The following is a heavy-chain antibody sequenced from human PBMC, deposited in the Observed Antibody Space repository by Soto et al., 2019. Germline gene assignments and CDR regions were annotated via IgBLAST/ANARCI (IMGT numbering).Heavy chain of an antibody. CDR1: GGTFSSYT. Sequence: QVQLVQSGAEVKKPGSSVKVSCKASGGTFSSYTISWVRQAPGQGLEWMGRIIPILGIANYAQKFQGRVTITAYKSTSTAYMELSSLRSEDTAVYYCARGTELYYFDYWGQGTLVTVSS. CDR3: ARGTELYYFDY. V-gene: IGHV1-69*02. CDR2: IIPILGIA. D-gene: IGHD1-26*01. J-gene: IGHJ4*02.